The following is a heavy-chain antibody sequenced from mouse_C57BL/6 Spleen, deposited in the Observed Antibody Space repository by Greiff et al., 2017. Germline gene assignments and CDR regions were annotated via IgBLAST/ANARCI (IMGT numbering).Heavy chain of an antibody. J-gene: IGHJ2*01. D-gene: IGHD1-1*01. CDR3: ARTTKGLRDFAY. Sequence: VQLQQSGAELVKPGASVKMSCKASGYTFTEYTIHWVKQRSGQGLEWIGWFYPGSGSIKYTENFKDKATLTADKSSITVYRELIRVTSEDSAVYFCARTTKGLRDFAYWGQGTTLTVSS. CDR2: FYPGSGSI. CDR1: GYTFTEYT. V-gene: IGHV1-62-2*01.